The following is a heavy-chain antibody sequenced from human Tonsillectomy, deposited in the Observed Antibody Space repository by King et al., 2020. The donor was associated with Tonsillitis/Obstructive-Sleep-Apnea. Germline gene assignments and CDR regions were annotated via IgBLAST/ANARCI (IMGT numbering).Heavy chain of an antibody. CDR1: GFVFSNYG. CDR2: ISYDGSNK. V-gene: IGHV3-30*18. CDR3: AKGQFYAHTTMVA. J-gene: IGHJ5*02. D-gene: IGHD5-18*01. Sequence: HVQLVESGGGVVQPGRSLRLSCAASGFVFSNYGMHWVRQAPGKGLEWVAIISYDGSNKYYADSVKGRFTTSRDNFKHTLYLQMSSMRIEDTAVYYCAKGQFYAHTTMVAWGQGTLVTVSS.